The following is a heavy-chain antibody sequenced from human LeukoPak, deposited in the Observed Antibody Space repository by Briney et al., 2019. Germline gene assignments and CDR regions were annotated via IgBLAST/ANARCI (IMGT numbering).Heavy chain of an antibody. CDR2: TSDDGSKK. Sequence: GESLRLSCAASGFTFSTFAMHWVRQAPGKGLEWVAVTSDDGSKKYFADSVKGRFTISRDNSKSTLYLQMNSLRDEDSAVYYCASGATNGYFDYYFDYWGQGTLVTVSS. D-gene: IGHD2-8*01. CDR3: ASGATNGYFDYYFDY. J-gene: IGHJ4*02. V-gene: IGHV3-30*04. CDR1: GFTFSTFA.